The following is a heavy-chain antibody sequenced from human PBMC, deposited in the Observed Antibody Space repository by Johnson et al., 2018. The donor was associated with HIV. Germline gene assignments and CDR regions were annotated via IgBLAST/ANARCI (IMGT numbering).Heavy chain of an antibody. Sequence: QVQLVESGGDLVKPGGSLRVSCLASGFVFSDSHMSWIRQAPGKGLEWISYISSGGSSIYYADSVRGRFTISRDNAKKSLFLQLSRLRAGDTGVYYCARGDTYNWSPDRIGNAFDIWGQGTTVTVSS. J-gene: IGHJ3*02. CDR1: GFVFSDSH. V-gene: IGHV3-11*04. CDR3: ARGDTYNWSPDRIGNAFDI. D-gene: IGHD1-20*01. CDR2: ISSGGSSI.